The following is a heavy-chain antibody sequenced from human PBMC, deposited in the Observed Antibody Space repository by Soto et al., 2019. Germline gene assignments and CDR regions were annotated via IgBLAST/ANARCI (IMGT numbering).Heavy chain of an antibody. CDR3: ARFYCSGGSCYLDY. Sequence: EVQLVESGGGLVQPGGSLRLSCAASGFTFSSYWMSWVRQAPGKGLEWVANIKQDGSEKYYVDSVKGRFTISRDNAKNSLYLQMNSLRAEDTAVYYCARFYCSGGSCYLDYWGQGTLVTVSS. V-gene: IGHV3-7*05. CDR2: IKQDGSEK. J-gene: IGHJ4*02. D-gene: IGHD2-15*01. CDR1: GFTFSSYW.